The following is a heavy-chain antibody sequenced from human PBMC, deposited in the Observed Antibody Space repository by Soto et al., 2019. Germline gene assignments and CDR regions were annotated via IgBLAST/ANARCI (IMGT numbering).Heavy chain of an antibody. CDR2: ISYDGSNK. Sequence: QVQLVESGGGVVQPGRSLRLSCAASGFTFSSYGMHWVRQAPGKGLEWVAVISYDGSNKYYADSVKGRFTISRDNSKNTLYLQMNSLRAEDTAVYYCAKVPALPNYWGQGTLVTVSS. CDR3: AKVPALPNY. J-gene: IGHJ4*02. CDR1: GFTFSSYG. V-gene: IGHV3-30*18.